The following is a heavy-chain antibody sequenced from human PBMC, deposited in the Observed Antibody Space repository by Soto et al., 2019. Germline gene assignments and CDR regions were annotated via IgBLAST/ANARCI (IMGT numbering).Heavy chain of an antibody. CDR3: ARVGGGPRLDYYYYGMDV. CDR2: IKQDGSEK. Sequence: PGGSLRLSCAASGFTFSSYWMSWVRQAPGKGLEWVANIKQDGSEKYYVDSVKGRFTISRDNAKNSLYLQMNSLRAEDTAVYYCARVGGGPRLDYYYYGMDVWGQGTTVTVSS. CDR1: GFTFSSYW. D-gene: IGHD2-15*01. V-gene: IGHV3-7*05. J-gene: IGHJ6*02.